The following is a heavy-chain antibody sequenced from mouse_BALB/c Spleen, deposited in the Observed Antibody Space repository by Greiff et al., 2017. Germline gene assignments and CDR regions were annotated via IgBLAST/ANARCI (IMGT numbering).Heavy chain of an antibody. J-gene: IGHJ4*01. CDR2: ISDGGSYT. D-gene: IGHD1-1*01. V-gene: IGHV5-4*02. Sequence: EVHLVESGGGLVKPGGSLKLSCAASGFTFSDYYMYWVRQTPEKRLEWVATISDGGSYTYYPDSVKGRFTISRDNAKNNLYLQMSSLKSEDTAMYYCARDYYGSSGYAMDYWGQGTSVTVSS. CDR1: GFTFSDYY. CDR3: ARDYYGSSGYAMDY.